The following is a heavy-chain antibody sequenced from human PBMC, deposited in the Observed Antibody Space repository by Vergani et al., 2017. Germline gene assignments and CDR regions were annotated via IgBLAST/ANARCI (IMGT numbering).Heavy chain of an antibody. Sequence: EVQLVESGGGLVKPGGSLRLSCAASGFTFSSYSMNWVRQAPGKGLEWVSSISSSSSYIYYADSVKGRFTISRDNAKNSLYLQMNSLRAEDTAVYYCARDFGRFGELLRWRYYGMDVWGQGTTVTVSS. V-gene: IGHV3-21*01. CDR3: ARDFGRFGELLRWRYYGMDV. J-gene: IGHJ6*02. D-gene: IGHD3-10*01. CDR2: ISSSSSYI. CDR1: GFTFSSYS.